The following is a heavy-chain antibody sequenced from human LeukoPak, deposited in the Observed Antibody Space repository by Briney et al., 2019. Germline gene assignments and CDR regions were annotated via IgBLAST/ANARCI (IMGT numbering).Heavy chain of an antibody. CDR1: GGSISSYY. CDR2: INHSGST. V-gene: IGHV4-34*01. J-gene: IGHJ4*02. Sequence: PSETLSLTCTVSGGSISSYYWSWIRQPPGKGLEWIGEINHSGSTNYNPSLKSRVTISVDTSKNQFSLKLSSVTAADTAVYYCARHRSGWYYFDYWGQGTLVTVSS. D-gene: IGHD6-19*01. CDR3: ARHRSGWYYFDY.